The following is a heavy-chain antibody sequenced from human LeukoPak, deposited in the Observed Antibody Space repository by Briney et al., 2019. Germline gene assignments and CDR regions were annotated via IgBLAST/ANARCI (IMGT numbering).Heavy chain of an antibody. CDR2: IYYSGST. CDR1: GGSISSSSYY. V-gene: IGHV4-39*01. J-gene: IGHJ4*02. D-gene: IGHD2-15*01. Sequence: SETLFLTCTVSGGSISSSSYYWGWIRQPPGKGLEWIGSIYYSGSTYYNPSLKSRVTISVDTSKNQFSLKLSSVTAADTAVYYCARQSDIVVVVAATWGFDYWGQGTLVTVSS. CDR3: ARQSDIVVVVAATWGFDY.